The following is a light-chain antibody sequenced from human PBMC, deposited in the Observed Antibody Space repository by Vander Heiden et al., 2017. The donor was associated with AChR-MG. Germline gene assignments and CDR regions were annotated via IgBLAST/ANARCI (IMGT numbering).Light chain of an antibody. J-gene: IGKJ4*01. CDR2: KAS. Sequence: DIQITQSPSPLSASVGDRVPITCRASQSIRSWLAWYQQKPGKAPKLLIYKASSLESGVPSRFSGSGSGTEFTLTISSLQPDDFATYYCQQYNSYPLTFGGGTKVEIK. CDR3: QQYNSYPLT. CDR1: QSIRSW. V-gene: IGKV1-5*03.